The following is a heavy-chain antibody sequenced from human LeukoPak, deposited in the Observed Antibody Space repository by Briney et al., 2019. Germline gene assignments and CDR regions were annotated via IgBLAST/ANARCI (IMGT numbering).Heavy chain of an antibody. J-gene: IGHJ5*02. CDR3: ARLGYSNNNWFDP. CDR1: GYSISSGYY. V-gene: IGHV4-38-2*02. Sequence: KASETLSLTCTVSGYSISSGYYWGWIRQPPGKGLEWIGSIYHSGSTYYNPSLKSRVTISVDTSKNQFSLKLSSVTAADTAAYYCARLGYSNNNWFDPWGQGTLVTVSS. CDR2: IYHSGST. D-gene: IGHD4-11*01.